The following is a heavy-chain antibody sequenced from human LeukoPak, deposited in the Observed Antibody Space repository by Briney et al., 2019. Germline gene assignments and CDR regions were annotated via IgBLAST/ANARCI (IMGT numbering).Heavy chain of an antibody. CDR1: GFTFSNYG. Sequence: GGSLRLSCAASGFTFSNYGIHWVRQAPGKGLEWVAFIRYDGDNKHYGDSVKGRLTISRDNSKNTLYLQMSSLRAEDTAVYYCARAYSTYPDYWGQGTLVTVSS. J-gene: IGHJ4*02. V-gene: IGHV3-30*02. CDR2: IRYDGDNK. CDR3: ARAYSTYPDY. D-gene: IGHD2-15*01.